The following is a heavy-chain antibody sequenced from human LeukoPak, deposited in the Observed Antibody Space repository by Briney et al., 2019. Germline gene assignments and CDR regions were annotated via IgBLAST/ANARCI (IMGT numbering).Heavy chain of an antibody. Sequence: ASVKVSCKTSGYTFTGYYMHWVRQAPGQGLEWMGWINPNSGGTNYAQKFQGRVTMTRDTSISTAYMELSRLRSDDTAVYYCARGPPGFGSGSYYAYWGQGTLVTVSS. J-gene: IGHJ4*02. CDR3: ARGPPGFGSGSYYAY. CDR2: INPNSGGT. V-gene: IGHV1-2*02. D-gene: IGHD3-10*01. CDR1: GYTFTGYY.